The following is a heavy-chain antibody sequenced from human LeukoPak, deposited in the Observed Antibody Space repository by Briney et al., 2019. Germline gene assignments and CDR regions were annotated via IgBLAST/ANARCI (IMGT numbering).Heavy chain of an antibody. CDR2: INHSGST. CDR3: ARLLPSRDYYMDV. Sequence: SETLSLTCAVYGGSFSGYYWSWIRQPPGKGLEWIGEINHSGSTNYNPSLKSRVTISVDTSKNQFSLKLSSVTAADTAVYYCARLLPSRDYYMDVWGKGTTVTVSS. J-gene: IGHJ6*03. V-gene: IGHV4-34*01. CDR1: GGSFSGYY. D-gene: IGHD1-26*01.